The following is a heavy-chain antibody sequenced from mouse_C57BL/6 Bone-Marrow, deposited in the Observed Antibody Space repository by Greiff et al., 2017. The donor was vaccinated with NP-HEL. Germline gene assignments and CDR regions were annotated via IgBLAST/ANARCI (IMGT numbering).Heavy chain of an antibody. J-gene: IGHJ3*01. CDR3: TYYGSFCAY. Sequence: EVQLQQSGAELVRPGASVKLSCTASGFNIKDDYMHWVKQRPEQGLEWIGWIDPENGDTEYASKFQGKATITADTSSNTAYLQLSSLTSEDTAVYYCTYYGSFCAYWGQGTLVTVSA. CDR2: IDPENGDT. D-gene: IGHD2-2*01. V-gene: IGHV14-4*01. CDR1: GFNIKDDY.